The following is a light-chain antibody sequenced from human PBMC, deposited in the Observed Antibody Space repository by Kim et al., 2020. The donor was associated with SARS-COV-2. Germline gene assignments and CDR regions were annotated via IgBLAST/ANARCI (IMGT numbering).Light chain of an antibody. V-gene: IGLV2-23*02. CDR1: SSDVGSYNL. Sequence: QSALTQPASVSGSPGQSITISCTGTSSDVGSYNLVSWYQQRPGKAPKLMIYDVNKRPSGISNHFSGSKSGNTASLTISGLQAEDEADYYCCSYAGSSTLYVFGTGTKVTAL. J-gene: IGLJ1*01. CDR3: CSYAGSSTLYV. CDR2: DVN.